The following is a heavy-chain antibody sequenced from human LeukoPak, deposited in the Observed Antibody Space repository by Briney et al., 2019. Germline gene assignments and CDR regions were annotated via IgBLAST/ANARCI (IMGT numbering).Heavy chain of an antibody. CDR2: IWYDGSNK. V-gene: IGHV3-33*01. D-gene: IGHD3-22*01. CDR3: ARDSYYDSSSSAVDAFDI. Sequence: PGRSLRLSCAASGFTFSSYGMHWVRQAPGKGLEWVAVIWYDGSNKYYADSVKGRFTISRDNSKNTLYLQMNSPRAEDTAVYYCARDSYYDSSSSAVDAFDIWGQGTMVTVSS. J-gene: IGHJ3*02. CDR1: GFTFSSYG.